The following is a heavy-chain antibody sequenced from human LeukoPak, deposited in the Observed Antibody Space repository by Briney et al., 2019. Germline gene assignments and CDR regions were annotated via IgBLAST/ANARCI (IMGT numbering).Heavy chain of an antibody. D-gene: IGHD3-22*01. Sequence: GRSLRLSSAASRFTASSNYMSWVRQAPGKGLEWVSVIYSGGSTYYADSVKGRFTISRDNSKNTLYLQMNSLRAEDTAVYYCATRTGPSPYYYDSSGYGSPGAFDIWGQGTMVTVSS. CDR2: IYSGGST. J-gene: IGHJ3*02. V-gene: IGHV3-53*01. CDR1: RFTASSNY. CDR3: ATRTGPSPYYYDSSGYGSPGAFDI.